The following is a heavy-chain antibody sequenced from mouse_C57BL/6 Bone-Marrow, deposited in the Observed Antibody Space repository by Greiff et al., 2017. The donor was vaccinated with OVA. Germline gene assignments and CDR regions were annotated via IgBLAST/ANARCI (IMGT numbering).Heavy chain of an antibody. CDR1: GYTFTSYW. CDR2: IYPGSGST. V-gene: IGHV1-55*01. D-gene: IGHD1-1*01. J-gene: IGHJ3*01. Sequence: VKLQQPGAELVKPGASVKMSCKASGYTFTSYWITWVKQRPGQGLEWIGYIYPGSGSTNYNEKFKSKATLTVDTSSSTAYMQLSSLTSEDSAVYYCARRGDYGSSYDAYWGQGTLVTVSA. CDR3: ARRGDYGSSYDAY.